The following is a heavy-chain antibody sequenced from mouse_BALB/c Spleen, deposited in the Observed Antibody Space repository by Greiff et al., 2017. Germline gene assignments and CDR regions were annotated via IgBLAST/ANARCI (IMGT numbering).Heavy chain of an antibody. Sequence: DVMLVESGGGLVKPGGSLKLSCAASGFAFSSYDMSWVRQTPEKRLEWVAYISSGGGSTYYPDTVKGRFTISRDNAKNTLYLQMSSLKSEDTAMYYCARRDRYGFAYWGQGTLVTVSA. D-gene: IGHD2-14*01. CDR3: ARRDRYGFAY. CDR2: ISSGGGST. CDR1: GFAFSSYD. V-gene: IGHV5-12-1*01. J-gene: IGHJ3*01.